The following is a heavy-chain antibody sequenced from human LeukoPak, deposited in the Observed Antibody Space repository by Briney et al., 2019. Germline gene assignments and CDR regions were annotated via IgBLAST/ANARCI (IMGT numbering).Heavy chain of an antibody. D-gene: IGHD2-21*02. CDR3: ARRDCVGDCYSNWFDP. CDR2: INPRGGST. J-gene: IGHJ5*02. CDR1: GYTFTNYF. V-gene: IGHV1-46*01. Sequence: ASVKVSCKASGYTFTNYFMHWVRQAPGQGLEWMGIINPRGGSTGYAQKFQGRITMTTDMSTRTVYMELSSLESEDTAVYYCARRDCVGDCYSNWFDPWGQGTLVTVSS.